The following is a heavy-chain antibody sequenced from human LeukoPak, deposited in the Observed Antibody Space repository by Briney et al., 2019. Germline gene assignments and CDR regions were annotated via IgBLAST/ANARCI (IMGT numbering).Heavy chain of an antibody. D-gene: IGHD3-9*01. CDR1: GFTFSSYG. V-gene: IGHV3-23*01. J-gene: IGHJ5*02. CDR2: ISDSGSST. CDR3: ARGGPTYNILTGYSSLDA. Sequence: PGGSLRLSCAASGFTFSSYGMSWVRQAPGKGLEWVSGISDSGSSTYYADSVKGRFTISRDNSKNTLYLQVTGLRVDDTAMYYCARGGPTYNILTGYSSLDAWGQGTLVTVSS.